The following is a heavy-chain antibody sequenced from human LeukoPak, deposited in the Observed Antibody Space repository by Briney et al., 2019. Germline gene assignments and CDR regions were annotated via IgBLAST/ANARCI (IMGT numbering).Heavy chain of an antibody. V-gene: IGHV3-48*03. Sequence: GGSLRLSCVASGFSFSSYEMNWVRQAPGKGLEWVSYITGNSDTRYYADSVKGRFTISSDNAKNSLYLQMNSLRPEDTAVYYCAKGPGALGRFNWFDPWGQGTLVTVSS. CDR1: GFSFSSYE. J-gene: IGHJ5*02. CDR2: ITGNSDTR. CDR3: AKGPGALGRFNWFDP. D-gene: IGHD1-26*01.